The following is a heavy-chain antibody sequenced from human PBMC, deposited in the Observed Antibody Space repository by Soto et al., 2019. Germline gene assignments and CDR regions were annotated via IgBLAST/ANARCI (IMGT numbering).Heavy chain of an antibody. Sequence: PGGSLRLSCEASGFTFSDYGVNWVRQAPGKGLEWVSSISSTGSYTHYGDSVKGRFTISRDNDKNSVFLQMKSLRVEDTGVYFCARDDVQGSSWYRFLDFWGQGTLVTVS. J-gene: IGHJ4*02. CDR3: ARDDVQGSSWYRFLDF. CDR2: ISSTGSYT. D-gene: IGHD6-13*01. CDR1: GFTFSDYG. V-gene: IGHV3-21*01.